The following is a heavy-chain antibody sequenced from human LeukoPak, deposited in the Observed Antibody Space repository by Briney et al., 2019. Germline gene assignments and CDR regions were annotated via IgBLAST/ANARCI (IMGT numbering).Heavy chain of an antibody. V-gene: IGHV4-59*01. Sequence: PSETLSLTCTVSGASINGYYWSWIRQPPGKGLEWIGNVHYSLSSNYSPSLESRVTISMDTSQRRFSLKLTSVTAADTAVYYCACYKIVERNFDFWGQGMLVTVSS. CDR1: GASINGYY. CDR2: VHYSLSS. J-gene: IGHJ4*02. CDR3: ACYKIVERNFDF. D-gene: IGHD5-24*01.